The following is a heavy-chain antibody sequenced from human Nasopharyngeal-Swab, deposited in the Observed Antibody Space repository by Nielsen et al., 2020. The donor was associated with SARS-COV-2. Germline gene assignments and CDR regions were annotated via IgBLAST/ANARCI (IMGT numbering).Heavy chain of an antibody. V-gene: IGHV4-59*13. CDR2: IYYSGST. J-gene: IGHJ5*02. Sequence: SETLSLTCTVSGGSISSSYWSWIRQPPGKGLEWIGFIYYSGSTNYNPSLKSRVTISVDTSKNQFSLKLSSVPAADTAVYYCARGLDIVLMVYAIRSNWFDPWGQGTLVTVSS. CDR3: ARGLDIVLMVYAIRSNWFDP. D-gene: IGHD2-8*01. CDR1: GGSISSSY.